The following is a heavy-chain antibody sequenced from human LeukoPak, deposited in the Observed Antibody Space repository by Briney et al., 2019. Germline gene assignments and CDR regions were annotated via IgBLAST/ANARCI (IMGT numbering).Heavy chain of an antibody. CDR1: GFTFSSYA. CDR3: AKSGDYYEAGFDC. CDR2: ISGSGGST. D-gene: IGHD4-17*01. Sequence: GGSLRLSCAASGFTFSSYAMSWVRQAPGKGLEWVSAISGSGGSTYYADSVKGRFTISRDTSRSTLSIQMNNLRAEDTAVYYCAKSGDYYEAGFDCWGQGTLVTVSS. V-gene: IGHV3-23*01. J-gene: IGHJ4*02.